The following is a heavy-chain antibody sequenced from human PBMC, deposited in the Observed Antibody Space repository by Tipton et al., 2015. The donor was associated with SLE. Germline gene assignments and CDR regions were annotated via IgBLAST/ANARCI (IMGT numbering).Heavy chain of an antibody. J-gene: IGHJ4*02. D-gene: IGHD7-27*01. CDR2: ISSDGSTI. CDR1: GFSLKSYT. CDR3: ARDLNTVPKWGCSAH. Sequence: GSLRLSCAASGFSLKSYTMNWVRQAPGKGLEWVSYISSDGSTIYYADSVRGRFTISRDNAENSLYLQMNSLRVEDTAVYYCARDLNTVPKWGCSAHWGQGTLVSVSS. V-gene: IGHV3-48*01.